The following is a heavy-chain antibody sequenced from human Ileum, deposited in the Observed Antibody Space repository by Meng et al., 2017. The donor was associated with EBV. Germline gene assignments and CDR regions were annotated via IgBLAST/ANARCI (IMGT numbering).Heavy chain of an antibody. J-gene: IGHJ2*01. CDR2: IYNSGST. V-gene: IGHV4-30-4*01. CDR3: ARGQKGYFDL. Sequence: QVQLPGSGPGLVKPSQTLSLTCTVSGGSLSSSNYYWSWIRQPPGKGLEWSGHIYNSGSTYYNPSLKSRITISVDTSKNQFSLKLSSVTAADTAVYYCARGQKGYFDLWGRGTLVTVSS. CDR1: GGSLSSSNYY. D-gene: IGHD3-22*01.